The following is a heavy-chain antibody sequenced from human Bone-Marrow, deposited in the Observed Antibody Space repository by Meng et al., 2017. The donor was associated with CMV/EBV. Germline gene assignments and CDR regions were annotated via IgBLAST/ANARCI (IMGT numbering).Heavy chain of an antibody. CDR3: ARDASPRFLEWLSYYYYYGMDV. CDR2: INPSGGST. Sequence: ASVKVSCKASGYTFTSYYMHWVRQAPGQGLEWMGIINPSGGSTSYAQKFQGRVTITTDESTSTAYMELSSLRSEDTAVYYCARDASPRFLEWLSYYYYYGMDVWGQGTTVTVSS. V-gene: IGHV1-46*01. J-gene: IGHJ6*02. CDR1: GYTFTSYY. D-gene: IGHD3-3*01.